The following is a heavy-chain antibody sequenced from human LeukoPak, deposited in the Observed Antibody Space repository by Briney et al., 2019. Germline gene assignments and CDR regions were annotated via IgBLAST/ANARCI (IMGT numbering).Heavy chain of an antibody. CDR2: IPYDASNT. V-gene: IGHV3-30*18. D-gene: IGHD2-2*02. Sequence: HPGRSLRLSCAASGFTFSTYGMHWVRQAPGKGLEWVAVIPYDASNTYYADSVKGRFTISRDNSKNTLYLQMNSLRAEDTAVYYCAKNRIPTAITPDSWGQGTLVTASS. CDR3: AKNRIPTAITPDS. J-gene: IGHJ5*01. CDR1: GFTFSTYG.